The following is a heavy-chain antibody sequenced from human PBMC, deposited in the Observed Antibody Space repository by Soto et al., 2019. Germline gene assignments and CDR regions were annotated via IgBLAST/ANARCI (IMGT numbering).Heavy chain of an antibody. V-gene: IGHV3-9*01. D-gene: IGHD3-3*01. CDR2: ISWNVGSI. Sequence: EVQLVESGGGLVQPGRSLRLSCAASGFTFDDYAMHWVRQAPGKGLEWVSGISWNVGSIAYADSVKGRFTISRDNAKNSLYLQMKSLRAEDTALYYCAKGVAGWYCFDYWGQGTLVTVSS. J-gene: IGHJ4*02. CDR3: AKGVAGWYCFDY. CDR1: GFTFDDYA.